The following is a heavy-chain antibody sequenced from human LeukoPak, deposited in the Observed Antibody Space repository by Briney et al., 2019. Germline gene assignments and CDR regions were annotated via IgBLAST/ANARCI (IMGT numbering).Heavy chain of an antibody. CDR3: ARGGYGGYYYYMDV. CDR1: GGSISSGDYY. Sequence: SQTLSLTCTVSGGSISSGDYYWSWIRQPPGKGLEWIGYIYYSGSTYYNPSLKSRVTISVDTSTNQFSLKLSSVTAADTAVYYCARGGYGGYYYYMDVWGKGTTVTVSS. CDR2: IYYSGST. J-gene: IGHJ6*03. D-gene: IGHD5-18*01. V-gene: IGHV4-30-4*08.